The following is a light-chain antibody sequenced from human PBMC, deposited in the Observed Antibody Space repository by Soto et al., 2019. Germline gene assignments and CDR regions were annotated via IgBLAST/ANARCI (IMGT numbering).Light chain of an antibody. CDR3: HQYGSPHS. CDR1: QSVINY. Sequence: EVVLTQSPGTLSLSPGERATLSCRASQSVINYLGWYQQKPGQAPRLLIYGVSSRSTGIPDRFRGSGSGTDFTLTISRLEPEAFAVYYCHQYGSPHSFGEGTKLEIK. V-gene: IGKV3-20*01. J-gene: IGKJ2*03. CDR2: GVS.